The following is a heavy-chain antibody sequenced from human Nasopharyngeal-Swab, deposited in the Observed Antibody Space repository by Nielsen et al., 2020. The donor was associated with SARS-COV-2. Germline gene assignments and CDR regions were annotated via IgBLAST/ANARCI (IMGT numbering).Heavy chain of an antibody. J-gene: IGHJ4*02. CDR2: ISDSGDDT. Sequence: GESLKISCAASGFTFSISAMSWVRQAPGKGLEWVSSISDSGDDTYYADSVKGRFSISRDNSKNTLDLQMNSLRAEDTALYYCAKARRTDTYGYECFDSWGQGTLVTVSS. V-gene: IGHV3-23*01. CDR1: GFTFSISA. D-gene: IGHD5-18*01. CDR3: AKARRTDTYGYECFDS.